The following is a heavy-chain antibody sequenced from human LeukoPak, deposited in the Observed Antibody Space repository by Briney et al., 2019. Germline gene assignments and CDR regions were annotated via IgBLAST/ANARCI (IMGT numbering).Heavy chain of an antibody. V-gene: IGHV1-3*01. CDR3: ARGIWSARTVDYYLDY. Sequence: APVKVSCKASGYTFSNYAIHWVRQAPGQRFEWMGWINAGNGHTKYSQNFQGRVTITRDPSASTAYMELSSLTSEDTAVYYCARGIWSARTVDYYLDYWGQGTLVTVSS. CDR1: GYTFSNYA. J-gene: IGHJ4*02. CDR2: INAGNGHT. D-gene: IGHD2-21*01.